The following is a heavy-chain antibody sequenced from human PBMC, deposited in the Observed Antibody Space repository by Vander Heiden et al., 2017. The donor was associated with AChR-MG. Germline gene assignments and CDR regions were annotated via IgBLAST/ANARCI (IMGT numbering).Heavy chain of an antibody. Sequence: EVQLMGSGLGLAQSGGSLSFSCEASGFTLRTTSMTWATHAPGKGLEWVANITPDGSEKQYVDSVKGRFTISRDNAKNSLSLQMNSLRAEDTAVYYCASRSRDYWGQGTVVTVSS. V-gene: IGHV3-7*01. CDR1: GFTLRTTS. J-gene: IGHJ4*02. CDR3: ASRSRDY. CDR2: ITPDGSEK.